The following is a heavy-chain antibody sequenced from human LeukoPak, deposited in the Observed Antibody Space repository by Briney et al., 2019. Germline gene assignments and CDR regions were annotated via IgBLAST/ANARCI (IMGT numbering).Heavy chain of an antibody. CDR3: ARDCSGGSCLGWYYFDY. D-gene: IGHD2-15*01. J-gene: IGHJ4*02. CDR2: ISTSGSTI. Sequence: GGSLRLSCAASGFTFSSHSMNWVRQAPGKGLEWFSYISTSGSTIHYADSVKGRFTISRDDAKNSLYLQMNSLRDEDTAVYYCARDCSGGSCLGWYYFDYWGQGTLVTVSS. V-gene: IGHV3-48*02. CDR1: GFTFSSHS.